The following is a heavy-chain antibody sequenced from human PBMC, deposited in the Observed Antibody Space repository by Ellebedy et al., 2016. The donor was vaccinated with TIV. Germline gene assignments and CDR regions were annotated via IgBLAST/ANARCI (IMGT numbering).Heavy chain of an antibody. CDR1: GGSISSRSDY. Sequence: GSLRLSCTVSGGSISSRSDYWVWFRQPPGKGLEWIGSIYYTGRTYYNPSLKSRLTISVDTSKNQFSLQLHSVTAADTAVYYCTRGGTSYSDYWGQGTLVTVSS. D-gene: IGHD1-1*01. CDR2: IYYTGRT. V-gene: IGHV4-39*07. J-gene: IGHJ4*02. CDR3: TRGGTSYSDY.